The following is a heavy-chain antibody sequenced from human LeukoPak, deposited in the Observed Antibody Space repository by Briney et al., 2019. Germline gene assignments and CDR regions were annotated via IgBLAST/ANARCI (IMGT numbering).Heavy chain of an antibody. CDR2: IHSGETT. V-gene: IGHV4-4*07. Sequence: SETLSLTCTVSGDSITDDYYTWMRQPAGKGLEWIGRIHSGETTNYNPSLMSRVTLSIDKSKKHISLRLTSVTAADTALYYCARDNGSGYTKGYEHYYYYLDVWGKGTTVTVSS. CDR1: GDSITDDY. J-gene: IGHJ6*03. D-gene: IGHD3-3*02. CDR3: ARDNGSGYTKGYEHYYYYLDV.